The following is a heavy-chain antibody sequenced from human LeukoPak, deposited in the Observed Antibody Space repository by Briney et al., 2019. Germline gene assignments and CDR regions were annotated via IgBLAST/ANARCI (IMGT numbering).Heavy chain of an antibody. J-gene: IGHJ2*01. Sequence: SETLSLTCTVSDGSISSYDWSWIRQPAGKGLEWIGRIYTSGGPTYNPSLKSRVTMSLGTSKKQFSLKLTSVTAADTAVYYCARLTSSWYQDWYFDLWGRGTLVTVSS. CDR2: IYTSGGP. CDR3: ARLTSSWYQDWYFDL. V-gene: IGHV4-4*07. D-gene: IGHD6-13*01. CDR1: DGSISSYD.